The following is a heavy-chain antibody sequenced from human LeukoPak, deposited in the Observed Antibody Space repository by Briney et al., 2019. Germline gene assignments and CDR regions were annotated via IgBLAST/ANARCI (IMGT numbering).Heavy chain of an antibody. V-gene: IGHV3-21*01. CDR3: ARVYYYYGMDV. J-gene: IGHJ6*02. CDR2: ISSSSYI. Sequence: GGSLRLSCAASGFTFSSSAMSWVRQAPGKGLEWVSSISSSSYIYYADSVKGRFTISRDNAKNSLYLQMNSLKAEDTAVYYCARVYYYYGMDVWGQGTTVTVSS. CDR1: GFTFSSSA.